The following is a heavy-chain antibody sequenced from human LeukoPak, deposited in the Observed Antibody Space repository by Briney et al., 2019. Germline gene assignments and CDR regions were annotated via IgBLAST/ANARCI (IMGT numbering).Heavy chain of an antibody. V-gene: IGHV3-23*01. J-gene: IGHJ4*02. CDR1: GFAFNSYA. CDR2: ISGSGTST. CDR3: AKDHSSGWPNYFDY. D-gene: IGHD6-19*01. Sequence: GGSLRLSCAASGFAFNSYAMNWVRQAPGKGLQWVSAISGSGTSTYYADSVKGRFTISRDNSKNTLYLQMNSLRAEDTAVYYCAKDHSSGWPNYFDYWGQGTLVTVSS.